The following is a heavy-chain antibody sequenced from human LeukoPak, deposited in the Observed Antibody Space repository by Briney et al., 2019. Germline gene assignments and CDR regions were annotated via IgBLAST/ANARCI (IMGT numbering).Heavy chain of an antibody. CDR1: GGSFSGYY. CDR3: ARASYVSGGEDG. D-gene: IGHD2-21*01. CDR2: INHSGST. J-gene: IGHJ4*02. Sequence: PSETLSLTCAVYGGSFSGYYWSWIRQPPGKGLEWIGEINHSGSTNYNPSLKSRVTISVDTSKNQFSLKLSSVTAADTAVYYCARASYVSGGEDGWGQGTLVTVSS. V-gene: IGHV4-34*01.